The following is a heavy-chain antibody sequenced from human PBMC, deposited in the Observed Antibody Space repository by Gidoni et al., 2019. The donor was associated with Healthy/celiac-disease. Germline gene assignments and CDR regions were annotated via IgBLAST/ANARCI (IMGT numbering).Heavy chain of an antibody. J-gene: IGHJ4*02. Sequence: QLQLQESGPGLVKPSETLSLTCTVYGGSISSSSYYWGWIRQPPGKGLEWIGSIYYSGSTYYNPSLKSRVTISVDTSKNQFSLKLSSVTAADTAVYYCARHDHGGVDYWGQGTLVTVSS. CDR2: IYYSGST. CDR3: ARHDHGGVDY. V-gene: IGHV4-39*01. CDR1: GGSISSSSYY.